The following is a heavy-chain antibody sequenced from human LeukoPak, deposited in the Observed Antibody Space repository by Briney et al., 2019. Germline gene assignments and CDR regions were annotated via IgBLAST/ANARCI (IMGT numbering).Heavy chain of an antibody. Sequence: GGSLRLSCAASGFTFDDYAMHWVRQAPGKGLEWVSGISWNSGSIGYADPVKGRFTISRDNAKNSLYLQMNSLRAEDTALYYCAKDRAPSVDYGDSDFDYWGQGTLVTVSS. CDR2: ISWNSGSI. CDR1: GFTFDDYA. D-gene: IGHD4-17*01. V-gene: IGHV3-9*01. CDR3: AKDRAPSVDYGDSDFDY. J-gene: IGHJ4*02.